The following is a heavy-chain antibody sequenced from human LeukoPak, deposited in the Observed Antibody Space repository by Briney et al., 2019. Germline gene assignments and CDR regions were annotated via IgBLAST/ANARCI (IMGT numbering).Heavy chain of an antibody. CDR3: ARADLAAAGTVFDY. CDR1: GFTFSIYG. D-gene: IGHD6-13*01. V-gene: IGHV3-33*01. Sequence: GRSLRLSCAASGFTFSIYGMHWVRQAPGKGLEWVAVIWYDGSNKYYADSVKGRFTISRDNSKNTLYLQMNGLRVEDTAVYYCARADLAAAGTVFDYWGQGTLVTVSS. J-gene: IGHJ4*02. CDR2: IWYDGSNK.